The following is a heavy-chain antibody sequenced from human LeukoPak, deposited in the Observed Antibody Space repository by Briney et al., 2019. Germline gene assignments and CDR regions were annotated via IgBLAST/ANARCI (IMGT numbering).Heavy chain of an antibody. CDR2: INHSGST. D-gene: IGHD5-24*01. J-gene: IGHJ3*01. CDR1: GGSFSDYF. V-gene: IGHV4-34*01. Sequence: SETLSLTCAVYGGSFSDYFWSWIRQPPGKGLEWIGEINHSGSTNYNPSLKGRVTISLDTSKNQFSLKLSSVTAADTAVYYCARPDDGAFDFWGQGTMVTVST. CDR3: ARPDDGAFDF.